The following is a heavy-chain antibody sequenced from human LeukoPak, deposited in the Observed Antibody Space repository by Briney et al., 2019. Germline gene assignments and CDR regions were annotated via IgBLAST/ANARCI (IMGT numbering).Heavy chain of an antibody. V-gene: IGHV1-46*01. J-gene: IGHJ5*01. D-gene: IGHD2-2*01. CDR1: GYTFTTYY. Sequence: GASVKVSCKASGYTFTTYYMHWVRQAPGQGLEWRGIINPSDGSTIYPQRFQGRVTMTRDTSTSTVYMELSSLRSEDTAIYYCARDHCSSISCYWFDSWGQGTLVTVSS. CDR3: ARDHCSSISCYWFDS. CDR2: INPSDGST.